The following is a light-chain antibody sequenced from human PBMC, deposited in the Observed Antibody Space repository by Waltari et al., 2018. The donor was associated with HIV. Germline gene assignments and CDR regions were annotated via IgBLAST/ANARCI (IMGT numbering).Light chain of an antibody. Sequence: QTVVTQEPSFSVSPGGTVTLTCGLSSSSVSTSYYPSWYQQTPGQAPRTLIYSTNTRSSGVPDRFSGSILGNKAALTITGAQADDESDYYCVLFMVNGIWVFGGGTKLTVL. J-gene: IGLJ3*02. V-gene: IGLV8-61*01. CDR3: VLFMVNGIWV. CDR1: SSSVSTSYY. CDR2: STN.